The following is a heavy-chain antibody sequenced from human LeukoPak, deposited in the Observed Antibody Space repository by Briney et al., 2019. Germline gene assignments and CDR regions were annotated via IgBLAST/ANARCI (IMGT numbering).Heavy chain of an antibody. CDR3: ARDGQGDYYGMDV. CDR2: INPNSGGT. Sequence: ASVKVSCKASGYTFTSYGISWVRQAPGQGLEWMGWINPNSGGTNYAQKFQGRVTMTRDTSISTAYMELSRLRSDDTAVYYCARDGQGDYYGMDVWGQGTTVTVSS. V-gene: IGHV1-2*02. J-gene: IGHJ6*02. CDR1: GYTFTSYG.